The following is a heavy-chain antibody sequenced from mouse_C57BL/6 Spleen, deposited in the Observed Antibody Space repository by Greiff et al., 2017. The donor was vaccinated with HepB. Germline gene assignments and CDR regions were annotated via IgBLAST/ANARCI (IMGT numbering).Heavy chain of an antibody. CDR3: ARGVYYGSFRFAY. D-gene: IGHD1-1*01. CDR1: GFTFSDYG. J-gene: IGHJ3*01. CDR2: ISSGSSTI. Sequence: EVHLVESGGGLVKPGGSLKLSCAASGFTFSDYGMHWVRQAPEKGLEWVAYISSGSSTIYYADTVKGRFTISRDNAKNTLFLQMTSLRSEDTAMYYCARGVYYGSFRFAYWGQGTLVTVSA. V-gene: IGHV5-17*01.